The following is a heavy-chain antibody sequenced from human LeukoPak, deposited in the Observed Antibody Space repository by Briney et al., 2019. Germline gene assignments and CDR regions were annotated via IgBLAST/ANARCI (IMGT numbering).Heavy chain of an antibody. Sequence: ASVKVSCKASGYTFTGYYMHWVRQAPGQGLEWMGWINPNSGGTNYAQKFQGRVTMTRDTSISTAYMELSRLRSDDTAVYYCARFLGGFQYYFDYWGQGTLVTVSS. D-gene: IGHD3-16*01. CDR1: GYTFTGYY. CDR2: INPNSGGT. V-gene: IGHV1-2*02. J-gene: IGHJ4*02. CDR3: ARFLGGFQYYFDY.